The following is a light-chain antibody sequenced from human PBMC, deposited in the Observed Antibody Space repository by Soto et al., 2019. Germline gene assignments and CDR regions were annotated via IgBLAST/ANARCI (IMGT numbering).Light chain of an antibody. V-gene: IGKV3D-15*01. CDR3: QQYNNWPLT. CDR1: QSVSSY. CDR2: DAS. J-gene: IGKJ5*01. Sequence: EIVMTQSPATLSLSPGKRATLSCRASQSVSSYLAWYQQKPGQAPRLLIYDASNRATGIPARFSGSGSGTEFTLTISSLQSEDFAVYYCQQYNNWPLTFGQGTRLEIK.